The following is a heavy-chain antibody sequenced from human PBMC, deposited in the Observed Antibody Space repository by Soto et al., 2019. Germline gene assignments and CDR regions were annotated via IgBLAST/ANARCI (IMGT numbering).Heavy chain of an antibody. V-gene: IGHV1-69*08. Sequence: QVQLVQSGAEVKKPGSSVTVSCTVSGDTFSTSTINWVRQAPRQGLEWMGRIIPVLGPPNYSQTFQGRLTITADTSTNTVYMELSSLRSEDTAVYFCSRWGDDSLSVDFDRWGQGTLVTVSS. CDR1: GDTFSTST. CDR2: IIPVLGPP. CDR3: SRWGDDSLSVDFDR. J-gene: IGHJ4*02. D-gene: IGHD5-12*01.